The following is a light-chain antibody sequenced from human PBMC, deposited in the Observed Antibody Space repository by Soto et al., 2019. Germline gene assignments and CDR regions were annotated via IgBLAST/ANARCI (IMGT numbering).Light chain of an antibody. J-gene: IGKJ1*01. V-gene: IGKV1-5*01. CDR2: DAS. CDR3: QQYNSLGT. Sequence: DIQMTQSPSTLSASVGDRVTITCRASQSISSWLAWYQQKPGKAPKLLIYDASSLESGVPSRFSGSGSGTEFTLTISSLQPDDFATYYCQQYNSLGTFGHGTKVEIK. CDR1: QSISSW.